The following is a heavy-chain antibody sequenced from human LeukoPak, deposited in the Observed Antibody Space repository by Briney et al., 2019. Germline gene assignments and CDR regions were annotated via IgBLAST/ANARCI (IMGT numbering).Heavy chain of an antibody. Sequence: PGGSLRLSCAASGFTFSSYNMNWVRQALGKGLEWVSYISTIGNTIYYADSVKGRFTISRDNAKNSLYLQMNSLRAEDTAVYYCARDVSGGSAALDYWGQGTLVTVSS. D-gene: IGHD2-15*01. V-gene: IGHV3-48*04. CDR2: ISTIGNTI. CDR1: GFTFSSYN. J-gene: IGHJ4*02. CDR3: ARDVSGGSAALDY.